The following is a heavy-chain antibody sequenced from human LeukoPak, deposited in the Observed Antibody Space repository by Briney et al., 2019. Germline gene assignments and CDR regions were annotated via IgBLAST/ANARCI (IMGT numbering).Heavy chain of an antibody. CDR1: GDSISSGGFY. V-gene: IGHV4-31*03. CDR3: ARWQQQLVGKGFDY. J-gene: IGHJ4*02. D-gene: IGHD6-13*01. CDR2: IYYSGST. Sequence: SETLSLTCTVSGDSISSGGFYWNWIRQHPGKGLEWIGYIYYSGSTYYNPSLKSRVTISVDTSKNQFSLRLTSVTAADTAVYYCARWQQQLVGKGFDYWGQGTLVTVSP.